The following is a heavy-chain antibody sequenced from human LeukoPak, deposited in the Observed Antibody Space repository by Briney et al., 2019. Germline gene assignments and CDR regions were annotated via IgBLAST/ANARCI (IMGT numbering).Heavy chain of an antibody. CDR2: IKQDGSEK. CDR3: ARESYSSSWYDY. CDR1: GVTFSSYW. D-gene: IGHD6-13*01. J-gene: IGHJ4*02. Sequence: GGALRLSCAASGVTFSSYWMSWVRQAPGKGLEWVANIKQDGSEKYYVDSVKGRFTISRDNAKNSLYLQMNSLRAEDTAVYYCARESYSSSWYDYWAREPWSPSPQ. V-gene: IGHV3-7*01.